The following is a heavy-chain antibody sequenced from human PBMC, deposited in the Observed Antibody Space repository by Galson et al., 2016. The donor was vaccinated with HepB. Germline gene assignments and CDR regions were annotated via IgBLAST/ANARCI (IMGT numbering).Heavy chain of an antibody. CDR1: GFTFSRYG. CDR3: AKGGLKMIAGDY. J-gene: IGHJ4*02. Sequence: SLRLSCAASGFTFSRYGMHWVRQAPGKGLEWVAVISYDGSNQYYADSVKGRFTISRDNSKNTLFLQMNSLRTEDTAVYYCAKGGLKMIAGDYWGQGTLVTVSS. V-gene: IGHV3-30*18. CDR2: ISYDGSNQ. D-gene: IGHD3-22*01.